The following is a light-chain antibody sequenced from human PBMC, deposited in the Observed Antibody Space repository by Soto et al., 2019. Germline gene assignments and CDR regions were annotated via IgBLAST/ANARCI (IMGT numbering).Light chain of an antibody. CDR1: QSVSSTN. CDR2: GAS. J-gene: IGKJ5*01. CDR3: QQDGNSSSIS. Sequence: EIVLTKSPGTLSLSPGERATVCCRASQSVSSTNLAWYQQQPGQAPRLLIYGASSRATVIPDRFSGSGSGTDFTLTISRLVLVVFAVYYYQQDGNSSSISLDQGTRLE. V-gene: IGKV3-20*01.